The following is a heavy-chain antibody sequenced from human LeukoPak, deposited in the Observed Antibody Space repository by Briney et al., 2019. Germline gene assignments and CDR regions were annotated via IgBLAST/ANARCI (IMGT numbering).Heavy chain of an antibody. Sequence: GGSLRLPCAASGFTFSGYCMMWVRQAPGKGPEWVAVISYDGSNKYYADSVKGRFTISRDNSKNTLYLQMNSLRAEDTAVYYCARGVHGSGSPPFDYWGQGTLVTVSS. CDR2: ISYDGSNK. CDR1: GFTFSGYC. J-gene: IGHJ4*02. D-gene: IGHD3-10*01. V-gene: IGHV3-30*04. CDR3: ARGVHGSGSPPFDY.